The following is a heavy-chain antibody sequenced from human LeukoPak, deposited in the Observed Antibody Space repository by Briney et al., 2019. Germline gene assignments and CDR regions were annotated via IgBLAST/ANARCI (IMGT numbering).Heavy chain of an antibody. CDR3: ARFTEHKGGLDV. CDR1: GDSVSNNRGA. D-gene: IGHD1/OR15-1a*01. J-gene: IGHJ6*02. Sequence: SQTLPLTCAISGDSVSNNRGAWNWIRQSPLRGLEWLGRTYYRSKWYNDYAVSMRSRITINADTSKNQFSLQLSSVTPEDTAVYYCARFTEHKGGLDVWGQGTTVTVSS. CDR2: TYYRSKWYN. V-gene: IGHV6-1*01.